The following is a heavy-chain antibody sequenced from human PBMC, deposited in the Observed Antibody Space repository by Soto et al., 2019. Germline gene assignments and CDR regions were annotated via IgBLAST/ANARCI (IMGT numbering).Heavy chain of an antibody. CDR3: TGRNFDY. CDR1: GFTFNNAW. Sequence: SLRLSCAASGFTFNNAWMSWVRQAPGKGLEWVSHIKSKTDGGTTDYAAPVKGRFTISRDDSKNTLYLQMNSLKTEDTAVYYCTGRNFDYWGQGTLVTVSS. CDR2: IKSKTDGGTT. J-gene: IGHJ4*02. V-gene: IGHV3-15*01.